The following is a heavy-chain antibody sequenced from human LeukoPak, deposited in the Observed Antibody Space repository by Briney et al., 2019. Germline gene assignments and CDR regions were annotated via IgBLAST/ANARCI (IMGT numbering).Heavy chain of an antibody. J-gene: IGHJ6*03. D-gene: IGHD3-10*01. CDR2: IIPIFGTA. V-gene: IGHV1-69*05. CDR1: GGTFSTYA. Sequence: SVKVSCKASGGTFSTYAISWVREAPGQGLEWMGGIIPIFGTAKYAQQLQGRATITTDESTSTAYMELSSPRSEDTAVYYCARSKSSFYNMDVWGKGTTVTVSS. CDR3: ARSKSSFYNMDV.